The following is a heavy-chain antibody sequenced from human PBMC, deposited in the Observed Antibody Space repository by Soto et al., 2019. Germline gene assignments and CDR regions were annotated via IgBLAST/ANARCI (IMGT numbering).Heavy chain of an antibody. CDR1: GYSFTSYW. Sequence: GESLKISCKGSGYSFTSYWISWVRQMPGKGLEWMGRIDPSDSYTNYSPSFQGHVTISADKSISTAYLQWSSLKASDTAMYYCARVYSSSWYSRANWFDPWGQGTLVTVSS. D-gene: IGHD6-13*01. CDR3: ARVYSSSWYSRANWFDP. CDR2: IDPSDSYT. J-gene: IGHJ5*02. V-gene: IGHV5-10-1*01.